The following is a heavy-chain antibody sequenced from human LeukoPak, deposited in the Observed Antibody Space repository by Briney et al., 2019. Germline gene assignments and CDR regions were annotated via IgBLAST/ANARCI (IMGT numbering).Heavy chain of an antibody. D-gene: IGHD6-6*01. J-gene: IGHJ4*02. CDR3: ANGDSSSPWGGLFDY. CDR2: ISYDGGNK. V-gene: IGHV3-30-3*01. CDR1: GFTFSSYA. Sequence: PGGSLRLSCAASGFTFSSYAMHWVRQAPGKGLEWLAVISYDGGNKYYVDSVKGRFTISRDNSKNTLYLQMNSLRAEDTAVYYCANGDSSSPWGGLFDYWGQGTLVTVSS.